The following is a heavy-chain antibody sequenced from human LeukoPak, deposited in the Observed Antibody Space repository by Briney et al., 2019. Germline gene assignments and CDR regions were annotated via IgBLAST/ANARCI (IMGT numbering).Heavy chain of an antibody. CDR1: GFTFSSYG. CDR2: IRYDGSNK. V-gene: IGHV3-30*02. D-gene: IGHD3-3*01. Sequence: GGSLRLSCAASGFTFSSYGMHWVRQAPGKGLEWVAFIRYDGSNKYYADSVKGRFTISRDNSKNTLCLQMNSLRAEDTAVYYCAKDTFWSGYSSKGWFDPWGQGTLVTVSS. J-gene: IGHJ5*02. CDR3: AKDTFWSGYSSKGWFDP.